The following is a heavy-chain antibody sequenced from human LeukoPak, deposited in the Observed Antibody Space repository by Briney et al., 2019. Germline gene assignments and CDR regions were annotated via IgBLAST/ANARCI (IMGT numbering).Heavy chain of an antibody. J-gene: IGHJ5*02. CDR2: ISGYNGYT. Sequence: ASVKVSCKASGYTFTSYGISWVRQAPGQGLEWMGWISGYNGYTHYAHNLQGRVTMTTDTSTSTAYMELRSLRSGDTAVYYCARDEARYSSGYYPNWLDPWGQGTLVTVSS. CDR1: GYTFTSYG. D-gene: IGHD3-22*01. V-gene: IGHV1-18*01. CDR3: ARDEARYSSGYYPNWLDP.